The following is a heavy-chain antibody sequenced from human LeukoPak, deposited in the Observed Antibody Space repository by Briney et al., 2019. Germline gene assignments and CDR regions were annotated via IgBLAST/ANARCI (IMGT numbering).Heavy chain of an antibody. CDR2: ISWNSGSI. CDR1: GFTFDDYA. CDR3: AKGGYCSSTSCYYFDY. Sequence: GGSLRLSCAASGFTFDDYAMHWVRQAPGKGLEWVSGISWNSGSIGYADSVKGRFTISRDNAKNSLYLQMNSLRAEDTALYYCAKGGYCSSTSCYYFDYWGRGTLVTVSS. V-gene: IGHV3-9*01. J-gene: IGHJ4*02. D-gene: IGHD2-2*01.